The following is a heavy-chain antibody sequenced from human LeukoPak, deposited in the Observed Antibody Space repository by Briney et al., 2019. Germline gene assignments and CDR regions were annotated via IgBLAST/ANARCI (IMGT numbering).Heavy chain of an antibody. V-gene: IGHV4-61*01. Sequence: SETLSHTCTVSGGSVSSGSYYWSWIRQPPGKGLEWIGYIYYSGSTNYNPSLKSRVTISVDTSKNQFSLKLSSVTAADTAVYYCARESGDYVWGSYRYSFDYWGQGTLVSVSS. CDR1: GGSVSSGSYY. CDR3: ARESGDYVWGSYRYSFDY. D-gene: IGHD3-16*02. J-gene: IGHJ4*02. CDR2: IYYSGST.